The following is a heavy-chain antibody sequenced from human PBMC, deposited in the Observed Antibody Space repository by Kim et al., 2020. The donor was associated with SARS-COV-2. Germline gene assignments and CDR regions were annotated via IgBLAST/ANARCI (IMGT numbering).Heavy chain of an antibody. V-gene: IGHV3-64*01. CDR1: GFTFSSYA. Sequence: GGSLRLSCAASGFTFSSYAMHWVRQAPGKGLEYVSAISSNGGSTYYANSVKGRFTISRDNSKNTLYLQMGSLRAEDMAVYYCARDTEYSSGWYDYYYYGMDVWGQGNTVTVSS. CDR2: ISSNGGST. D-gene: IGHD6-19*01. J-gene: IGHJ6*02. CDR3: ARDTEYSSGWYDYYYYGMDV.